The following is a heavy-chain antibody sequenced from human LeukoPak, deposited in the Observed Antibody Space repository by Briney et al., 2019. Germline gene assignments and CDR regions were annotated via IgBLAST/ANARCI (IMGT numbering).Heavy chain of an antibody. V-gene: IGHV4-38-2*02. CDR1: GYSISSGYY. J-gene: IGHJ5*02. CDR3: ARDFGSSGFQRFDP. Sequence: SETLSLTCSVSGYSISSGYYWGWTRQRPGKGLEWIGSIYHSGSTYYNPSLKSRVTISVDTTKNQFSLKLSSVTPADTAVYYCARDFGSSGFQRFDPWGQGTLVTVSS. CDR2: IYHSGST. D-gene: IGHD3-22*01.